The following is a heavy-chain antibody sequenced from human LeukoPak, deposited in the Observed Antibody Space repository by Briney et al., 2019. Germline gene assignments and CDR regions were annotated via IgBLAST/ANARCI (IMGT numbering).Heavy chain of an antibody. CDR3: ATAPGVVVPAAIDDAFDI. J-gene: IGHJ3*02. CDR1: GYTLTELS. V-gene: IGHV1-24*01. D-gene: IGHD2-2*01. CDR2: FDPEDGET. Sequence: ASVKVSCKVSGYTLTELSMRWVRQAPGKGLEWMGGFDPEDGETIYAQKFQGRVTMTEDTSTDTAYMELSSLRSEDTAVYYCATAPGVVVPAAIDDAFDIWGQGTMVTVSS.